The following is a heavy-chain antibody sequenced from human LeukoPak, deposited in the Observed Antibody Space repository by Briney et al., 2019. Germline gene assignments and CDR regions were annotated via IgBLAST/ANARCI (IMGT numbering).Heavy chain of an antibody. J-gene: IGHJ6*03. Sequence: GGSLRLSCAASVFTFSSYWMTWVRQAPGKGLEWVANIKQDGSEKYYVDSVKGRFTISRDNAKNSLYLQMNSLRDEDTAVYYCARADSSIAARLSRSSIFNYYYYMDVWGKGTTVTVSS. CDR1: VFTFSSYW. CDR2: IKQDGSEK. V-gene: IGHV3-7*01. CDR3: ARADSSIAARLSRSSIFNYYYYMDV. D-gene: IGHD6-6*01.